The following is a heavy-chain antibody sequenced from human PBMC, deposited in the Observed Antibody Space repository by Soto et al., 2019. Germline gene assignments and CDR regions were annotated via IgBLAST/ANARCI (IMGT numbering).Heavy chain of an antibody. V-gene: IGHV4-31*03. J-gene: IGHJ4*02. CDR1: GGSISSGGYY. Sequence: QVQLQESGPGLVKPSQTLSLTCTVSGGSISSGGYYWSWIRQHPGKGLEWIGYIYYSGSTYYNPSRKSRVXXXVXPSKNQFSLKLSSVTAADTAVYYCARGVTMVRGVIHTPYFDYWGQGTLVTVSS. CDR2: IYYSGST. D-gene: IGHD3-10*01. CDR3: ARGVTMVRGVIHTPYFDY.